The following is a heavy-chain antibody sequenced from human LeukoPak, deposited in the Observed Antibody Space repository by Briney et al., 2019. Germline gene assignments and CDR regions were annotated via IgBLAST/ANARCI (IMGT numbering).Heavy chain of an antibody. CDR2: IVHDGNNK. CDR1: GFTFNSYG. V-gene: IGHV3-30*03. CDR3: ARDYDVLTAYPPTQLFDP. Sequence: GGSLRLSCAASGFTFNSYGMHWVRQGPGKGLEWVAVIVHDGNNKYYADSVKGRFTISRDNSKNTLYLQMNSLRAEDTAVYYCARDYDVLTAYPPTQLFDPWGQGTLVTVSS. D-gene: IGHD3-9*01. J-gene: IGHJ5*02.